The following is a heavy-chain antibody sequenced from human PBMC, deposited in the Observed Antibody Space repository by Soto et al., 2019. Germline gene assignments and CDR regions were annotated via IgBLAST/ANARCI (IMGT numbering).Heavy chain of an antibody. D-gene: IGHD5-12*01. Sequence: GGSLRLSCAASGFTFSSYAMSWVRQAPGKGLEWVSAISGSGGSTYYADSVKGRFTISRDNSKNTLYLQMNSLRAEDTAVYYCAKDRQRWLRSNWFDPWGQGTLVTVSS. J-gene: IGHJ5*02. CDR1: GFTFSSYA. V-gene: IGHV3-23*01. CDR2: ISGSGGST. CDR3: AKDRQRWLRSNWFDP.